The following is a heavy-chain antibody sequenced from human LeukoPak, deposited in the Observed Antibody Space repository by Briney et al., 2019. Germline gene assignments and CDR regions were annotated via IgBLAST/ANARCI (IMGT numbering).Heavy chain of an antibody. J-gene: IGHJ4*02. CDR3: ARLFQRNELNYYDSSGYSLGY. V-gene: IGHV3-20*04. Sequence: GGSLRLSCAASGFTFGNYGMSWVRQAPGKGLEWVSGINWNGGSTGYADSVEGRFTISRDNAKNSQYLQMNSLRVEDTALYYCARLFQRNELNYYDSSGYSLGYWGQGTLVTVSS. CDR2: INWNGGST. D-gene: IGHD3-22*01. CDR1: GFTFGNYG.